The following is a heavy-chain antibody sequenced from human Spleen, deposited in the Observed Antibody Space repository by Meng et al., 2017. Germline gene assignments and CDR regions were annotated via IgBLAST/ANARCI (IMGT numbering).Heavy chain of an antibody. Sequence: LRLSCTVSGSSISSGDYYWSWIRQPAEKGLEWFGRIHSTVSTNYNPSLKSRLTVSADKSKNQFSLKLTSATAADTALYYCAREIAADGIGWWFDPWGQGTLVTVSS. D-gene: IGHD6-13*01. CDR2: IHSTVST. CDR1: GSSISSGDYY. V-gene: IGHV4-61*02. J-gene: IGHJ5*02. CDR3: AREIAADGIGWWFDP.